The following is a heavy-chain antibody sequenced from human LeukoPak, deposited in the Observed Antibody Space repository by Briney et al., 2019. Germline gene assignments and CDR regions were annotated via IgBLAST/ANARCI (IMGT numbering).Heavy chain of an antibody. CDR3: ARGSYSVDY. J-gene: IGHJ4*02. CDR2: IYYSGST. Sequence: SETLSLTCTVSGGSISSHYWSWIRQPPGKGLEWIGYIYYSGSTNYNPSLKSRVTISVDRSKNQFSLKLSSVTAADTAVYYCARGSYSVDYWGQGTLVTVSS. CDR1: GGSISSHY. D-gene: IGHD1-26*01. V-gene: IGHV4-59*11.